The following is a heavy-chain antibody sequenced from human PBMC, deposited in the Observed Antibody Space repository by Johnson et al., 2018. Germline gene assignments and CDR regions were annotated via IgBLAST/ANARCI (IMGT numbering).Heavy chain of an antibody. J-gene: IGHJ3*02. V-gene: IGHV1-8*01. CDR2: MNPNSGNT. D-gene: IGHD3-16*02. CDR3: ARNYDYVWGSYPPYAFDI. CDR1: GYTFTSYD. Sequence: QVQLVQSGAEVKKXGASXKVXCKASGYTFTSYDINWVRQATGQGLEWMGWMNPNSGNTGYAQKFQGRVTMTRNTSISTAYMELRSLRSEDTAVYYCARNYDYVWGSYPPYAFDIWGQGTMVTVSS.